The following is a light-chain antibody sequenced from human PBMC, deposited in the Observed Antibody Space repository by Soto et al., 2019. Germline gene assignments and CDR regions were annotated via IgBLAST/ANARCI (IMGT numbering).Light chain of an antibody. CDR3: WSYAGNTIFV. V-gene: IGLV2-23*02. Sequence: QSALTQPPSASGSPGQSVTISCTGTSSDVGKYDYVSWFQHHPGKAPKLIIYEVSKRPSGVSNRFSGSKSGNTASLTISGLQAEDEAYYYCWSYAGNTIFVFGGGTKVTVL. CDR1: SSDVGKYDY. J-gene: IGLJ2*01. CDR2: EVS.